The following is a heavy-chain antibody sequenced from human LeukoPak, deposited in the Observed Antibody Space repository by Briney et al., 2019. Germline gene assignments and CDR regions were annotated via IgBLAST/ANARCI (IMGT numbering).Heavy chain of an antibody. D-gene: IGHD1-26*01. Sequence: SETLSPTCAVYGGSFSGYYWSWIRQPPGKGLEWIGEINHSGSTNYNPSLKSRVTISVDTSKNQFSLKLSSVTAADTAVYYCARGRSGSYRPSDYWGQGTLVTVSS. CDR2: INHSGST. CDR3: ARGRSGSYRPSDY. V-gene: IGHV4-34*01. J-gene: IGHJ4*02. CDR1: GGSFSGYY.